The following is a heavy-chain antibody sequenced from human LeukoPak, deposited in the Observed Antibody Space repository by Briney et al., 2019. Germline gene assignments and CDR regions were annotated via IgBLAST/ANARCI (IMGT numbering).Heavy chain of an antibody. CDR3: ARSKNYAFDY. Sequence: SQTLSLTCAISGDSVPGSGVGWHWIRQSPSRGLEWLGKIYYWSKWYHDYAISVKSRIAINPDTSKNQFSLQLDSVTPDDTAVYYCARSKNYAFDYWGPGALVTVSS. V-gene: IGHV6-1*01. J-gene: IGHJ5*01. D-gene: IGHD1-7*01. CDR2: IYYWSKWYH. CDR1: GDSVPGSGVG.